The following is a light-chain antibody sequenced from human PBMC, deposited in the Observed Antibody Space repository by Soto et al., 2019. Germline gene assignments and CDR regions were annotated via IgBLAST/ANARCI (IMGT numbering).Light chain of an antibody. CDR3: QQHGTSPWM. CDR1: QSIGNS. CDR2: GAS. V-gene: IGKV3-15*01. Sequence: EIVMTQSPATLSVSPGERATLSCRATQSIGNSLAWYQQKPGQAPRLLIYGASTRVTGIPARFSGSGSGTEFTLTISSLQSEDFGVYYCQQHGTSPWMFGQGTKVDIK. J-gene: IGKJ1*01.